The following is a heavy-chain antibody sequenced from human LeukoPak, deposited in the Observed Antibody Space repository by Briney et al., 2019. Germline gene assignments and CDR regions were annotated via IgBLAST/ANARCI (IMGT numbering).Heavy chain of an antibody. CDR3: ARGGSYSYYYYMDD. Sequence: ASVKVSCKASGYTFASYDINWGRQATGQGLEWMGWMNPNSGNTGYAQKFQGRVTITRNTSISTAYMELSSLRSEDTAVYYCARGGSYSYYYYMDDWGKGTTVTVSS. V-gene: IGHV1-8*03. D-gene: IGHD3-10*01. J-gene: IGHJ6*03. CDR1: GYTFASYD. CDR2: MNPNSGNT.